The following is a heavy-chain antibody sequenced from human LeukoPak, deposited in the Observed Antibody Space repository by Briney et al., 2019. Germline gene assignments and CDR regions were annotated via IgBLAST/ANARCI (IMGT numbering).Heavy chain of an antibody. J-gene: IGHJ4*02. V-gene: IGHV3-66*01. CDR1: GFTVSSNY. CDR3: AKDLNSRSGPEYDY. Sequence: GGSLRLSCAVSGFTVSSNYMSWVRQAPGKGLEWVSIIYSGGSTYHADSVKGRFTISRDNSKNTLYLQMNSLRAEDTAVYYCAKDLNSRSGPEYDYWGQGTLVTVSS. CDR2: IYSGGST. D-gene: IGHD2/OR15-2a*01.